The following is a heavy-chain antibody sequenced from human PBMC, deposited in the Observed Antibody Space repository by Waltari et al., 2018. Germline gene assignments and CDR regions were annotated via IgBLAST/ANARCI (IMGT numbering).Heavy chain of an antibody. CDR3: ARQSSMEWPLDY. CDR1: GYSFTSYW. V-gene: IGHV5-51*01. Sequence: GYSFTSYWIGWVRQMPGKGLEWMGIIYPGDSDTRYSPSFQGQVTISADKSISTAYLQWSSLKASDTAMYYCARQSSMEWPLDYWGQGTLVTVSS. J-gene: IGHJ4*02. CDR2: IYPGDSDT. D-gene: IGHD3-3*01.